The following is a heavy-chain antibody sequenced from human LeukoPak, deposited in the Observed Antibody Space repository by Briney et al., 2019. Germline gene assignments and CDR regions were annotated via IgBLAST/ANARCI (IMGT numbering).Heavy chain of an antibody. D-gene: IGHD3-10*01. CDR3: ARDNRAYYYGSGSFDY. Sequence: ASLKVSCKASGYTFTSYGISWGRQAPGQGLEWMGWISAYNGNTNYAQKLHGRVTMTTDTSTTTTYMELRSLRSDDTAVYYCARDNRAYYYGSGSFDYWGQGTLVTVSS. CDR1: GYTFTSYG. J-gene: IGHJ4*02. CDR2: ISAYNGNT. V-gene: IGHV1-18*01.